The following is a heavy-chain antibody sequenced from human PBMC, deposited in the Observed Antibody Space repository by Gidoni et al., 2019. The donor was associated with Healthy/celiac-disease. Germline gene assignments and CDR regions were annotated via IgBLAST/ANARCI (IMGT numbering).Heavy chain of an antibody. Sequence: EVQLVESGGGWVQHGRYLRLAGAASGTTCEDDPMHWVRPAPGKGLEWVSGISWNSGSIGYADSVKGRFTISRDNAKNSLYLQMNSLRAEDTALYYCAKDSWGTMVRVAIDYWGQGTLVTVSS. D-gene: IGHD3-10*01. V-gene: IGHV3-9*01. CDR3: AKDSWGTMVRVAIDY. CDR1: GTTCEDDP. J-gene: IGHJ4*02. CDR2: ISWNSGSI.